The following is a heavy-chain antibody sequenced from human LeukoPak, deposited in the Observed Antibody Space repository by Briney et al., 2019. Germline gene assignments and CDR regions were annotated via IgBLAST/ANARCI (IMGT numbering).Heavy chain of an antibody. CDR3: ARITYDFWSGYYMPDDP. Sequence: GASVKVSCKASGYTFYSHGVTWVRQAPGQGLEWMGWISIYNGNTDYAQKLRGRVTMTTDTSTSTAYMELRSLRSDDTAVYYCARITYDFWSGYYMPDDPWGQGTLVTVSS. V-gene: IGHV1-18*01. CDR1: GYTFYSHG. D-gene: IGHD3-3*01. J-gene: IGHJ5*02. CDR2: ISIYNGNT.